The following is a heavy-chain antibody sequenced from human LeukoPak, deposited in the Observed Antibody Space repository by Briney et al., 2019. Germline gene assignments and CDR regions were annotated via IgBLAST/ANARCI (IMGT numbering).Heavy chain of an antibody. CDR3: AKLKYCSGGSCYSGVFV. CDR2: ISFSGIST. D-gene: IGHD2-15*01. Sequence: PGGSLRLSCAASGFTFSSYDMSWVRQAPGTGPEWASAISFSGISTYYADSVKGRFTISRDNSKNTLYLQMNSLRAEDTAVYYCAKLKYCSGGSCYSGVFVWGQGTLVTVSS. V-gene: IGHV3-23*01. J-gene: IGHJ4*02. CDR1: GFTFSSYD.